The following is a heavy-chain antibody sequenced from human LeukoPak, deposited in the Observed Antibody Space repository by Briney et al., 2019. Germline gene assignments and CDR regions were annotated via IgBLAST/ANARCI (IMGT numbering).Heavy chain of an antibody. CDR3: AREYSSGWFTIDY. CDR1: GFTFSSYS. D-gene: IGHD6-19*01. V-gene: IGHV3-21*01. CDR2: ISSSSSYI. Sequence: GGSLRLSCAASGFTFSSYSMNWVRQAPGKGLEWVSSISSSSSYIYYADSVKGRFTISRDNAKNSLYLQMNSLRAEDAAVYYCAREYSSGWFTIDYWGQGTLVTVSS. J-gene: IGHJ4*02.